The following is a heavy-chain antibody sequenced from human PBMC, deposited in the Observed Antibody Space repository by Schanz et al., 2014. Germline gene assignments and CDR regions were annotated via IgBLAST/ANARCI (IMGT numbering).Heavy chain of an antibody. J-gene: IGHJ3*02. CDR2: ISGRDGST. D-gene: IGHD3-10*01. CDR1: GFTFSSYA. Sequence: EVQLLESGGGLVQPGGSLRLSCAASGFTFSSYAMTWVRQAPGMGLEWVSAISGRDGSTYYADSVKGRFTISRDNSKNTLYLQMNSLRAEDTAVYYCAKGRFGELSAFDIWGQGTMVTASS. CDR3: AKGRFGELSAFDI. V-gene: IGHV3-23*01.